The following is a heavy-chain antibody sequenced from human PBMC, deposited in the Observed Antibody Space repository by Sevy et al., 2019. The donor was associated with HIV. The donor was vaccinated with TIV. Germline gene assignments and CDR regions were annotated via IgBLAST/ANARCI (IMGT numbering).Heavy chain of an antibody. CDR2: VFHTGDS. V-gene: IGHV4-59*01. CDR1: GGSITSYY. J-gene: IGHJ3*02. Sequence: SETLSLTCTVSGGSITSYYWNWIRQRPGKGLEWIGHVFHTGDSNYNPSLKSRITISLATSKNQFSLNLSSLTAADTATDYCARSRAHPRDSDDGFATWGRGTMVTVSS. D-gene: IGHD2-21*01. CDR3: ARSRAHPRDSDDGFAT.